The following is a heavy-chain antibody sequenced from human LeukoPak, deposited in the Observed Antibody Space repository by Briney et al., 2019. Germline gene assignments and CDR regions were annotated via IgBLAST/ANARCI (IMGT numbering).Heavy chain of an antibody. CDR2: ISGSGGST. D-gene: IGHD6-6*01. V-gene: IGHV3-23*01. Sequence: GGSLRLSCAASGFTFSSYAMSWVRQAPGKGLEWVSDISGSGGSTYYADSVKGRFTISRDNSKNTLYLQMNSLRAEDTAVYYCARGLSGYASSLGYWGQGTLVTVSS. J-gene: IGHJ4*02. CDR1: GFTFSSYA. CDR3: ARGLSGYASSLGY.